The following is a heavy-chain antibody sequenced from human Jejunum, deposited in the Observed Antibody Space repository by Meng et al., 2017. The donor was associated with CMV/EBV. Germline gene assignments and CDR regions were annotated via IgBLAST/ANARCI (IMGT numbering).Heavy chain of an antibody. CDR2: ISCVTDN. J-gene: IGHJ4*02. V-gene: IGHV2-5*02. D-gene: IGHD1-1*01. CDR3: AHRLVGYRNDWNGAFFDY. Sequence: SLTAFQVGVSSIRQPPRNPLEWLAFISCVTDNRYSPSLSSRLTITIATSKNEFVLTLSNMDPVDTGTYFCAHRLVGYRNDWNGAFFDYWGQGALVTVSS. CDR1: SLTAFQVG.